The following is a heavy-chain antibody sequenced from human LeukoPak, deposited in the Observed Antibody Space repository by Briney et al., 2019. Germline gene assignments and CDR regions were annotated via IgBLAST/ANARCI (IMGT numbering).Heavy chain of an antibody. CDR2: IYSGGST. J-gene: IGHJ4*02. Sequence: GGSLRLSCVVSGFTVSSNYMSWVSQAPGKGLEWVSVIYSGGSTYYSDSVKGRFTISRDNSKNTLYLQMNSLRAEDTAVYYCARNIGGVGYWGQGTLVTVSS. V-gene: IGHV3-53*01. D-gene: IGHD2-21*01. CDR3: ARNIGGVGY. CDR1: GFTVSSNY.